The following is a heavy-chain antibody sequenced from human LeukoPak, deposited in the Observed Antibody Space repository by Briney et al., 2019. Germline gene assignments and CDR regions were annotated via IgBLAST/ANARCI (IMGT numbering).Heavy chain of an antibody. CDR3: AKVYDSSGYWSQIDY. D-gene: IGHD3-22*01. V-gene: IGHV3-33*06. Sequence: GGSLRLSCAASGFTFSSYGMHWVRQAPGKGLEWVAVIWYDGSNKYYADSVKGRFTISRDNSKNTLYLQMNSLRAEDTAVYYCAKVYDSSGYWSQIDYWGQGTLVTLSS. CDR1: GFTFSSYG. CDR2: IWYDGSNK. J-gene: IGHJ4*02.